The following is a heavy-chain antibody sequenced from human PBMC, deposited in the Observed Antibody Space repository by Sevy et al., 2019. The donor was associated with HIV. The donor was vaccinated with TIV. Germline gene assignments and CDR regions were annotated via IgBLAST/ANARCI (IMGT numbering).Heavy chain of an antibody. CDR2: IYWNDDK. J-gene: IGHJ4*02. V-gene: IGHV2-5*01. CDR3: AHRRPPRYYYGSGSLAGSYYFDY. D-gene: IGHD3-10*01. CDR1: GFSLSTSGVG. Sequence: SGPTLVKPTQTLTLTCTFSGFSLSTSGVGVGWIRQPPGKALEWLALIYWNDDKRYSPSLKSRLTITKDTSKNQGVLTMTNMDPVDTATYYGAHRRPPRYYYGSGSLAGSYYFDYWGQGTLVTVSS.